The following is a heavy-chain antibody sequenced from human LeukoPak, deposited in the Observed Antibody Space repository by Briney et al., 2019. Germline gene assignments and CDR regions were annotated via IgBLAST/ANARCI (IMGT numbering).Heavy chain of an antibody. Sequence: PGGSLRLSCAVSGFTFSSYGMHRVRQAPGKGLEWVAVISYDGSNKYYVDSVKGRFTISRDNSKNTLYLQMNSLRAEDTAVYYCAKDRWYYDSSAYASFDYWGQGTLVTVSS. CDR1: GFTFSSYG. D-gene: IGHD3-22*01. J-gene: IGHJ4*02. V-gene: IGHV3-30*18. CDR2: ISYDGSNK. CDR3: AKDRWYYDSSAYASFDY.